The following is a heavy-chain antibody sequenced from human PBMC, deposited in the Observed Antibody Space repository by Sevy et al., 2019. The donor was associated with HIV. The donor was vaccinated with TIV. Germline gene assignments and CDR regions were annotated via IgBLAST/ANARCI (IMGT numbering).Heavy chain of an antibody. CDR3: ATCYYGSATPTYNYYGMDV. D-gene: IGHD2-21*01. V-gene: IGHV3-48*01. Sequence: GGSLRLSCAASGFSFGSYSMNWVRQAPGQGLEWVSYISTRSNTIYYADSVKGRFTISRDNAKNSLYLQMNSLSAEDTAVYYCATCYYGSATPTYNYYGMDVWGQGTTVTVSS. CDR2: ISTRSNTI. CDR1: GFSFGSYS. J-gene: IGHJ6*02.